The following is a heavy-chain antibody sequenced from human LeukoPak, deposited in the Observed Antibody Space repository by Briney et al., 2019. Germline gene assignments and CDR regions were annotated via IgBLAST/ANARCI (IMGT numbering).Heavy chain of an antibody. CDR3: VNGPGAPDS. Sequence: ASVKVSCTVSGYTLTELSIHWVRQAPGKGLEWMGGFDPEDGETIYAQKFQGRVTMTEDTSTDTAYMELISLRSEDTAVYYCVNGPGAPDSWGQGTLVSVSS. V-gene: IGHV1-24*01. J-gene: IGHJ4*02. CDR2: FDPEDGET. CDR1: GYTLTELS. D-gene: IGHD3-10*01.